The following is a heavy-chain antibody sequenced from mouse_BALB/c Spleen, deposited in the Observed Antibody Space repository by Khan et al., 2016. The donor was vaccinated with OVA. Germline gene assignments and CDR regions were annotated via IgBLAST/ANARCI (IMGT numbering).Heavy chain of an antibody. D-gene: IGHD2-14*01. CDR1: GYTFTDYY. Sequence: QVQLKESGAELARPGASVTLSCKASGYTFTDYYINWVKQRTGQGLEWIGDIYPGNGNINYNENFKGKATLTADKSSSTAFMHLSSLTSEDSAVYFCTRSGIGSFAFGGQGTLVTVSA. V-gene: IGHV1-77*01. CDR2: IYPGNGNI. CDR3: TRSGIGSFAF. J-gene: IGHJ3*01.